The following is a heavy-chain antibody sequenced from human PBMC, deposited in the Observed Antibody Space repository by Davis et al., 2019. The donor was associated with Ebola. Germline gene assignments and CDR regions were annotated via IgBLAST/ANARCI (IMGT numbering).Heavy chain of an antibody. Sequence: ASVKVSCKASGYTFTSYAMHWVRQAPGQRLEWMGWINAGNGNTKYSQKFQGRVTMTRDTSISTAYMELSRLRSDDTAVYYCARDSGRGYSYGYGWFDPWGQGTLVTVSS. D-gene: IGHD5-18*01. CDR2: INAGNGNT. J-gene: IGHJ5*02. CDR3: ARDSGRGYSYGYGWFDP. CDR1: GYTFTSYA. V-gene: IGHV1-3*01.